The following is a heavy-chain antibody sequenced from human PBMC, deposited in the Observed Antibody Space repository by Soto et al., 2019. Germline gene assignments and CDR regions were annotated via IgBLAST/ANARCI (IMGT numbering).Heavy chain of an antibody. CDR3: ARVAFGDIAARPQPLGAFDI. Sequence: GGSLRLSCAASGFTVSSNYMSWVRQAPGKGLEWVSVIYSGGSTYYADSVKGRFTISRHNSKNTLYLQMNSLRAEDTAVYYCARVAFGDIAARPQPLGAFDIWGQGTMVTVSS. V-gene: IGHV3-53*04. CDR2: IYSGGST. J-gene: IGHJ3*02. D-gene: IGHD6-6*01. CDR1: GFTVSSNY.